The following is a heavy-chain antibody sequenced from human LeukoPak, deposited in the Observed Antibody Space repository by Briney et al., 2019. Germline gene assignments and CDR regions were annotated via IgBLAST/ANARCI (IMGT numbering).Heavy chain of an antibody. D-gene: IGHD3-22*01. CDR3: ARTGRGITMIVVVILDY. CDR1: GFTFSSYA. Sequence: GGSLRLSCAASGFTFSSYAVSWVRQAPGKGLEWVSAISGSGGSTYYADSVKGRFTISRDNSKNTLYLQMNSLRAEDTAVYYCARTGRGITMIVVVILDYWGQGTLVTVSS. J-gene: IGHJ4*02. V-gene: IGHV3-23*01. CDR2: ISGSGGST.